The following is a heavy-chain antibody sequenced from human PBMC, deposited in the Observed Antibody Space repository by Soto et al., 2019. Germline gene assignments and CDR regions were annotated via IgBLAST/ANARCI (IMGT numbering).Heavy chain of an antibody. CDR2: ISSRSSTI. Sequence: GGSLRLSCAASGFTFSSYSMNWVRQAPGKGLEWVSYISSRSSTIYYADSVKGRFTISRDNAKNSLYLQMNSLRAEDTAVYYCARVPHHDIVVLPAAMVYFQHWGQGTLVTVSS. V-gene: IGHV3-48*01. J-gene: IGHJ1*01. D-gene: IGHD2-2*01. CDR3: ARVPHHDIVVLPAAMVYFQH. CDR1: GFTFSSYS.